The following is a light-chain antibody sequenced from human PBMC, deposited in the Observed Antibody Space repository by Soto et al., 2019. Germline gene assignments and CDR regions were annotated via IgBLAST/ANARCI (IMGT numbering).Light chain of an antibody. CDR1: QSISSSY. V-gene: IGKV3D-20*02. J-gene: IGKJ1*01. CDR2: GAS. Sequence: EIVMTHSPSTLSFSPVERATLSCRASQSISSSYLAWYQQRPGQAPRLLIYGASNRATGIPARFSGSGSGTDFTLTISSLEPEDFAVYYCLHRNNWAWTFGQGTKVDIK. CDR3: LHRNNWAWT.